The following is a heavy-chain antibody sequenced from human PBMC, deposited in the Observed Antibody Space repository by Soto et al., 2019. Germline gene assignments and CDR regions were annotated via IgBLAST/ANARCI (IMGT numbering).Heavy chain of an antibody. CDR1: GGNFSSYA. D-gene: IGHD3-22*01. CDR2: IIPIFGTA. Sequence: QVQLVQSGAEVKKPGSSVKVSCKASGGNFSSYAISWVLQAPGQGLAWMGGIIPIFGTANYAQKFQGRVTITADASTITAYMARSSLRSEATAVYYCAREGSRGYYCNYFDYWGQGTLVTVSS. CDR3: AREGSRGYYCNYFDY. V-gene: IGHV1-69*01. J-gene: IGHJ4*02.